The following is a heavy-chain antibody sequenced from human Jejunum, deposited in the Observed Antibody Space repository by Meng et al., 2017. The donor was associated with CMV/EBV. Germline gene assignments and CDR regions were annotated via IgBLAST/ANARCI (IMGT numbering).Heavy chain of an antibody. CDR2: MNQDGRET. D-gene: IGHD3-3*01. V-gene: IGHV3-7*01. Sequence: ASGFSFSRYWMGWVRQAPGKGLGWVANMNQDGRETYYVGSVKGRFTISRDNAKNSLFLQMNSLRAEDTAAYYCARERGGDFTILDHWGQGALVTVSS. J-gene: IGHJ4*02. CDR1: GFSFSRYW. CDR3: ARERGGDFTILDH.